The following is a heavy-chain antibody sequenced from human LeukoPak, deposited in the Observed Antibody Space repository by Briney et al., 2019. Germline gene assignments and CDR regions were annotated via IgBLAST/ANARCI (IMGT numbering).Heavy chain of an antibody. V-gene: IGHV1-18*01. CDR3: ARSSPDLGVMDV. D-gene: IGHD2-8*01. CDR1: GYTFTSYG. J-gene: IGHJ6*04. Sequence: ASVKVSCKASGYTFTSYGISWVRQAPGQGLEWMGWISAYNGNTNYAQKLQDRVTMTTDTSTSTAYMELRSLRSDDTAVYYCARSSPDLGVMDVWGKGTTVTVSS. CDR2: ISAYNGNT.